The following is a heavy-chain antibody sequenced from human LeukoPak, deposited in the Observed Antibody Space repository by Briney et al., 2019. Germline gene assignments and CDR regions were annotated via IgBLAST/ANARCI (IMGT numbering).Heavy chain of an antibody. CDR1: GFTFSGSA. J-gene: IGHJ4*02. CDR3: TRRDVSGSYRTFDY. V-gene: IGHV3-73*01. CDR2: IRSKANSYAT. D-gene: IGHD3-16*01. Sequence: GGSLRLSCAASGFTFSGSAMHWVRQASGKGLEWVGRIRSKANSYATAYAASVKGRFTISRDDSKNTAYLQMNSLKTEDTAVYYCTRRDVSGSYRTFDYWGQGTLVTVSS.